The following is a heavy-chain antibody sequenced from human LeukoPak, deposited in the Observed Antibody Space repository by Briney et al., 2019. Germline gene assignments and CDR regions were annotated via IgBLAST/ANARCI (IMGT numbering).Heavy chain of an antibody. CDR1: GFTFSDYY. D-gene: IGHD3-9*01. CDR2: ISSSGSTI. V-gene: IGHV3-11*04. CDR3: ARALVLRYFDWVSSPGAFDT. Sequence: GGSLRLSCAASGFTFSDYYMSWIRQAPGKGLEWVSYISSSGSTIYYADSVKGRFTISRDNAKNSLYLQMNSLRAEDTAVYYCARALVLRYFDWVSSPGAFDTWGQGTMVTVSS. J-gene: IGHJ3*02.